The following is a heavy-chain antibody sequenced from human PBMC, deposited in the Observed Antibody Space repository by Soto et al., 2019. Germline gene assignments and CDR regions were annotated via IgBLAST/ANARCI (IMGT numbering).Heavy chain of an antibody. J-gene: IGHJ6*02. CDR2: ISSSGSTI. D-gene: IGHD3-3*01. CDR3: ARDLSIFGVVISYGMDV. Sequence: VGSLRLSCAASGFTFSDYYMSWIRQAPGKGLEWVSYISSSGSTIYYADSVKGRFTISRDNAKNSLYLRMNSLRAEDTAVYYCARDLSIFGVVISYGMDVWGQGTTVTVSS. CDR1: GFTFSDYY. V-gene: IGHV3-11*01.